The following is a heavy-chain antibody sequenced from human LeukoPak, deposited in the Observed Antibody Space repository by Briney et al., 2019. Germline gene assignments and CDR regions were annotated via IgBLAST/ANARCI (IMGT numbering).Heavy chain of an antibody. J-gene: IGHJ4*02. CDR3: AREGGPYRPLDY. Sequence: SETLSLTCTVSGGSISSDVYYWSGIRQDPGKGLEWIGYIYYSGITYYNPSLKSRVTISVDTSRNQFSLRVTSVTAADTAVYYCAREGGPYRPLDYSGQGTLVTVSS. V-gene: IGHV4-31*03. CDR1: GGSISSDVYY. CDR2: IYYSGIT.